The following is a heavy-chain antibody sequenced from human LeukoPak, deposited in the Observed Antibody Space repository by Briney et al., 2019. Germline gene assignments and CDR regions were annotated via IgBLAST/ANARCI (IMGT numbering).Heavy chain of an antibody. D-gene: IGHD4-17*01. V-gene: IGHV4-39*07. CDR1: GGSISSSSYY. CDR3: ARDGLLTTVTLGYYGMDV. CDR2: IYYSGST. Sequence: SETLSLTCTVSGGSISSSSYYWGWIRQPPGKGLEWIGSIYYSGSTYYNPSLKSRVTISVDTSKNQFSLKLSSVTAADTAVYYCARDGLLTTVTLGYYGMDVWGQGATVTVSS. J-gene: IGHJ6*02.